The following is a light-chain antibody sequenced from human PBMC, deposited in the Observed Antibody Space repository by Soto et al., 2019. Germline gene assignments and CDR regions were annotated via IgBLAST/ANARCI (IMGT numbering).Light chain of an antibody. V-gene: IGLV4-60*02. J-gene: IGLJ3*02. CDR2: LESTGSY. Sequence: QSVLTQSSSASASLGSSVNLTCTLNSGHSNHIIAWHQQQPGKAPRYLMKLESTGSYKKGSGVPDRFSGSSSGADRYLTISNLQFEDEADYYCETWDSNTWVFGGGTQLTVL. CDR1: SGHSNHI. CDR3: ETWDSNTWV.